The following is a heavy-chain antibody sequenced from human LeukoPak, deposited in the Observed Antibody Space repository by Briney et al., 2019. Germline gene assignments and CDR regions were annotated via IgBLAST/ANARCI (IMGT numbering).Heavy chain of an antibody. CDR3: ATLGFSSGYYYYFDH. Sequence: PGRSLRLSCAASGFTFSSYGMHWVRQAPGKGLEWVAVISYDGSNKYYADSVKGRFTISRDNSKNTLYLQMNSLRAEDTAVYYCATLGFSSGYYYYFDHWGQGTLVTVSS. J-gene: IGHJ4*02. V-gene: IGHV3-30*03. D-gene: IGHD3-22*01. CDR2: ISYDGSNK. CDR1: GFTFSSYG.